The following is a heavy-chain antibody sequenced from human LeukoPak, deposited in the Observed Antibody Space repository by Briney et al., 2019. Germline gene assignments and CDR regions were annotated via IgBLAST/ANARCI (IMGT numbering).Heavy chain of an antibody. J-gene: IGHJ4*02. CDR3: ASLPAAGIDY. Sequence: PGGSLRLSCAASGFTFTTYWMSWVRQAPGKGLEWVANIKQDGTEKYYVDSVKGRFTISRDNAKNSLYLQMNSLRAEDTAVYYCASLPAAGIDYWGQGTLVTVSS. CDR1: GFTFTTYW. CDR2: IKQDGTEK. V-gene: IGHV3-7*01. D-gene: IGHD6-13*01.